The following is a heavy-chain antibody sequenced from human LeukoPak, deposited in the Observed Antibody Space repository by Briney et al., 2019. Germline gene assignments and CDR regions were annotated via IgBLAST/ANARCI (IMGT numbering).Heavy chain of an antibody. V-gene: IGHV1-2*02. CDR3: ARGRGRRVEWWSSGDY. CDR1: GYTFTGYY. J-gene: IGHJ4*02. CDR2: INPNSGGT. Sequence: ASVKVSCKASGYTFTGYYMHWVRQAPGQGLEWMGWINPNSGGTNYAQKFQGRVTMTRNTSISTAYMELSSLRSEDTAVYYCARGRGRRVEWWSSGDYWGQGTLVTVSS. D-gene: IGHD2-15*01.